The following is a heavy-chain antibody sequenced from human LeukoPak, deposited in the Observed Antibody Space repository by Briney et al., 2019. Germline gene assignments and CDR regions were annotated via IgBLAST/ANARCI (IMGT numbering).Heavy chain of an antibody. D-gene: IGHD1-26*01. Sequence: GRSLRLSCATSGFTFRGYWMSWVRQGPGKGLEWVANIKQDGSETYYVGSVKGRFTISRDNAEKSLYLQMNSLRAEDTAVYYCARDWDYWGQGTLVTVSS. CDR2: IKQDGSET. CDR3: ARDWDY. CDR1: GFTFRGYW. J-gene: IGHJ4*02. V-gene: IGHV3-7*01.